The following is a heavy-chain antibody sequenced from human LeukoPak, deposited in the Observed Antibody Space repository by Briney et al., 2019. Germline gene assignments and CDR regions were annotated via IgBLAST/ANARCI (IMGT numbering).Heavy chain of an antibody. CDR1: GGSISSSSYY. CDR2: IYHSGST. J-gene: IGHJ4*02. CDR3: ARDDYGGAPDY. D-gene: IGHD4-23*01. Sequence: SETLSLTCTVSGGSISSSSYYWGWIRQPPGKGLEWIGEIYHSGSTNYNPSLKSRVTISVDKSKNQFSLKLSSVTAADTAVYYCARDDYGGAPDYWGQGTLVTVSS. V-gene: IGHV4-39*07.